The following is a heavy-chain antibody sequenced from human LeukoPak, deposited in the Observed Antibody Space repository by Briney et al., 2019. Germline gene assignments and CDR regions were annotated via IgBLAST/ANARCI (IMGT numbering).Heavy chain of an antibody. J-gene: IGHJ3*02. Sequence: GGSLRLSCAASGFSFSSYWMSWVRQAPGQGLEWVSAISGSGGSTYYADSVKGRCTISRDNLKNVLYLQMNSLKVEDTALYYCARGLFLSGYLDAFDIWGQGTVVTVSS. D-gene: IGHD3-22*01. CDR1: GFSFSSYW. V-gene: IGHV3-23*01. CDR2: ISGSGGST. CDR3: ARGLFLSGYLDAFDI.